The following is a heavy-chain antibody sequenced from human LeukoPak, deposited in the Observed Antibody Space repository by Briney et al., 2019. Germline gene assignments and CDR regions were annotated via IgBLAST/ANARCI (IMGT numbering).Heavy chain of an antibody. Sequence: GGSLRLSCAASGFTFSSYAMSWVRQAPGKGLEWVSAISGSGGSTYYADSVKGRFTISRDNSKNTLYLQMNSLRAEGTAVYYCAKDPSHYCSSTSCYEGGNWFDPWGQGTLVTVSS. D-gene: IGHD2-2*01. CDR1: GFTFSSYA. V-gene: IGHV3-23*01. J-gene: IGHJ5*02. CDR3: AKDPSHYCSSTSCYEGGNWFDP. CDR2: ISGSGGST.